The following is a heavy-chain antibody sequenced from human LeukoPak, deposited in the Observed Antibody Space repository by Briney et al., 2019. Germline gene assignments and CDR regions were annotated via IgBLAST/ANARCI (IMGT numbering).Heavy chain of an antibody. J-gene: IGHJ4*02. CDR3: TRYNNDHFDY. CDR1: GFTFGGYG. V-gene: IGHV3-33*01. D-gene: IGHD1-14*01. CDR2: IAYDGSRA. Sequence: HAGRSLRLSCAGSGFTFGGYGMHWFRQTPGKGLEWVAVIAYDGSRAFYADSVKGRFTISRDNSKNTMSVQMDDLRAEDTADYYCTRYNNDHFDYWGQGTLVTVSS.